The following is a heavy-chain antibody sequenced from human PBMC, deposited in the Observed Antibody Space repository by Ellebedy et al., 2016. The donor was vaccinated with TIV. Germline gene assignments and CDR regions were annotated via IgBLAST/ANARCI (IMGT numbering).Heavy chain of an antibody. D-gene: IGHD2-15*01. CDR2: IYYSGST. CDR1: GDSISSYY. CDR3: ARQIGGGSFLADWYFDL. V-gene: IGHV4-59*08. J-gene: IGHJ2*01. Sequence: MPSETLSLTCTVSGDSISSYYWSWIRQPPGKGLEWIGYIYYSGSTNYNPSLKSRVTISVDTSKNQFSLKLSSVTAADTAVYYCARQIGGGSFLADWYFDLWGRGTLVTVSS.